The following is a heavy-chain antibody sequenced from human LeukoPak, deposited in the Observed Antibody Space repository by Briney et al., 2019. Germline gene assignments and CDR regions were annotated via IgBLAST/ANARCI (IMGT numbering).Heavy chain of an antibody. V-gene: IGHV3-23*01. CDR2: ISARGDST. J-gene: IGHJ3*02. CDR3: VKVGGSGYYPDI. CDR1: GFNFSNYA. Sequence: GGSLRLSCAASGFNFSNYAMSWVRQAPGKGLEWVSAISARGDSTYSADSVKGRFTISRDNSKNTLSVQMNSLRAEDTALYYCVKVGGSGYYPDIWGQGAIVTVSS. D-gene: IGHD3-22*01.